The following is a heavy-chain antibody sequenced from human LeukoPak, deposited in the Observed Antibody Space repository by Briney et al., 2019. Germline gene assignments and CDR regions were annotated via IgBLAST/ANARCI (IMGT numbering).Heavy chain of an antibody. J-gene: IGHJ5*02. CDR2: INPNSGGT. Sequence: ASVKVSCKASGYTFTGYYMHWVRQAPGQGLEWMGRINPNSGGTNYAQKFQGRVTMTRDTSISTAYMELSRLRSDDTAVYYCARDLRSIAVNWFDPWGQGTLVTVSS. D-gene: IGHD6-19*01. CDR1: GYTFTGYY. V-gene: IGHV1-2*06. CDR3: ARDLRSIAVNWFDP.